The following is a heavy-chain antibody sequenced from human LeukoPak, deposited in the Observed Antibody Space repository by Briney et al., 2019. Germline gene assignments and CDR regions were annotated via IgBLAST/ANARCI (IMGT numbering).Heavy chain of an antibody. Sequence: ASVKVSFKASGGTFSIYAISWVRQAPGQGLEWMGGIIPIFGTANYAQKFQGRVTITEDTSTDTAYMELSSLRSEDTAVYYCATQLSSGWPLRHLPFDYWGQGTLVTVSS. V-gene: IGHV1-69*06. CDR1: GGTFSIYA. CDR2: IIPIFGTA. J-gene: IGHJ4*02. D-gene: IGHD3-22*01. CDR3: ATQLSSGWPLRHLPFDY.